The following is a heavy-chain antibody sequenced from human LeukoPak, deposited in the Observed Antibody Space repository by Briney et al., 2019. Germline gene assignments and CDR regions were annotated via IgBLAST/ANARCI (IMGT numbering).Heavy chain of an antibody. CDR2: INDDGSDT. D-gene: IGHD2-15*01. Sequence: GGSLRLSCAASGFTFSSYAMSWVRQAPGKRPVWVSRINDDGSDTIYADTVRGRFTISRDDAKNTVYLQMNNLRAEDTAVYYCVRGGPSTWSWGQGTLVTVSS. V-gene: IGHV3-74*01. CDR1: GFTFSSYA. J-gene: IGHJ5*02. CDR3: VRGGPSTWS.